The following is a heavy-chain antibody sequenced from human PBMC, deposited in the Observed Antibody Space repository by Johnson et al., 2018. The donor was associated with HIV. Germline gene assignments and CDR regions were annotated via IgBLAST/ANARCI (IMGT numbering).Heavy chain of an antibody. D-gene: IGHD3-22*01. CDR3: ARDAYYYDSNCRVFGI. V-gene: IGHV3-20*04. J-gene: IGHJ3*02. Sequence: VQLVESGGVVVQPGGSLRLSCAASGFTFDDYAMSWVRQPPGKGLEWVSNITWNGGSTGYADSVKGRFPISRDNAKNSLYLQMNSLRAEDTAVYYCARDAYYYDSNCRVFGIWGQGTMVTVSS. CDR2: ITWNGGST. CDR1: GFTFDDYA.